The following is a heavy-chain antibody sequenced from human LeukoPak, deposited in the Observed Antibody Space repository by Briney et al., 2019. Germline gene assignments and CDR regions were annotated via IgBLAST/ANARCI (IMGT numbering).Heavy chain of an antibody. CDR2: INHSGST. V-gene: IGHV4-34*01. D-gene: IGHD3-10*01. Sequence: SETLSLTCAVYGGSFSGYYWSWIRQPPEKGLEWIGEINHSGSTNYNPSLKSRVTISVDTSKNQFSLKLSSVTAADTAVYYCARAIGWFGERGNYFDYWGQGTLVTVSS. J-gene: IGHJ4*02. CDR3: ARAIGWFGERGNYFDY. CDR1: GGSFSGYY.